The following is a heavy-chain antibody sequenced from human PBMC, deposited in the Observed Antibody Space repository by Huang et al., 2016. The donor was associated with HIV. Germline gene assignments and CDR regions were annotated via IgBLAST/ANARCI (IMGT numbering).Heavy chain of an antibody. CDR2: ISASSGDT. Sequence: QIQLMQSGPELKQPGASVKVSCKASGYTFTSYGITWVRQAPGQGPEWMGWISASSGDTEYAQKCQGRVTLTTDTSTNIAYMELRSLRSDDTAKYYCARDPKYHRIGYYRQRRGIDIWCQGTMVIVSS. J-gene: IGHJ3*02. CDR3: ARDPKYHRIGYYRQRRGIDI. D-gene: IGHD3-22*01. V-gene: IGHV1-18*01. CDR1: GYTFTSYG.